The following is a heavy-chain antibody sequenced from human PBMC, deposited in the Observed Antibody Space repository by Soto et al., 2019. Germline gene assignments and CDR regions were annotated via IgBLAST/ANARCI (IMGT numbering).Heavy chain of an antibody. J-gene: IGHJ5*02. Sequence: ASVKVSCKASGYTFTSYDINWVRQATGQGLEWMGWMNPNSGNTGYAQKFQGRVTMTRNTSISTAYMELSSLRSEDTAVYYCARGLYRNYDILTGYRRDNWFDPWGQGTLVTVSS. CDR3: ARGLYRNYDILTGYRRDNWFDP. CDR2: MNPNSGNT. CDR1: GYTFTSYD. V-gene: IGHV1-8*01. D-gene: IGHD3-9*01.